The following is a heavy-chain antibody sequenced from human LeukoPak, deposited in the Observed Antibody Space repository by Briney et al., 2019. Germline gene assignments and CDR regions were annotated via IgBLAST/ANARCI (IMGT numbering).Heavy chain of an antibody. V-gene: IGHV3-53*01. J-gene: IGHJ4*02. Sequence: SGGSLRLSCAASGFTVSSNYMSWVRQASGKGLEWVSVIYSGGSTYYADSVKGRFTISRDNSKNTLYLQMNSLRAEDTAVYYCARSNVDTAMAFDYWGQGTLVTVSS. D-gene: IGHD5-18*01. CDR2: IYSGGST. CDR3: ARSNVDTAMAFDY. CDR1: GFTVSSNY.